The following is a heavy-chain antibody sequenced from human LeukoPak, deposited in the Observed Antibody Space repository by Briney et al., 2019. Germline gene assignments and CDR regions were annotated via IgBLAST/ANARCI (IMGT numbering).Heavy chain of an antibody. D-gene: IGHD2-2*01. CDR2: IYYSGST. Sequence: PSETLSLTCTVSGGSISSYYWSWIRQPPGKGLEWIGYIYYSGSTNYNPPLKSRVTILVDTSKNQFSLNLISVTAADTAVYYCARASSYTGHLGWWGQGTLVTVSS. J-gene: IGHJ4*02. CDR1: GGSISSYY. CDR3: ARASSYTGHLGW. V-gene: IGHV4-59*08.